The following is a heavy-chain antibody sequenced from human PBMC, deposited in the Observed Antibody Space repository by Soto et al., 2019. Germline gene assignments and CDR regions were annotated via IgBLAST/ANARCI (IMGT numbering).Heavy chain of an antibody. V-gene: IGHV1-18*04. CDR2: IGVYNGKT. J-gene: IGHJ6*02. Sequence: QEQLVQSGGEVKKPGASVRVSCKASGYTFTKYGITWVRRAPGQGLEWMGWIGVYNGKTNYARKLQGRVIMTADTSASTAYMELRSLRSDDTAVYYCSRALYCTSPSCYNHYYYGMDIWGQGTTVSVSS. CDR1: GYTFTKYG. CDR3: SRALYCTSPSCYNHYYYGMDI. D-gene: IGHD2-2*02.